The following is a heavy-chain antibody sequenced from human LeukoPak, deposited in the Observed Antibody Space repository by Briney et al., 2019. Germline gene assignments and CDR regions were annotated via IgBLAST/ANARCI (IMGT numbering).Heavy chain of an antibody. J-gene: IGHJ5*02. V-gene: IGHV5-51*01. CDR2: IYPGDSDT. CDR3: ARQGGYCSSTSCYESWFDP. D-gene: IGHD2-2*01. CDR1: GYSFTSYW. Sequence: GESLKISCKGSGYSFTSYWIGWVRQMPGKGLEWMGIIYPGDSDTRYSPSFQGQATISADKSISTAYLQWSSLKASDTAMYYCARQGGYCSSTSCYESWFDPWGQGTLVTVSS.